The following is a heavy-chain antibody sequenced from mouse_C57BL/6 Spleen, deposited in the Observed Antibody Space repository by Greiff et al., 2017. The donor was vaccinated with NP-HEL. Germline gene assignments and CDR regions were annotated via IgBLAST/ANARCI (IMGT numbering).Heavy chain of an antibody. CDR2: IDPSDSYT. J-gene: IGHJ3*01. Sequence: QVQLQQPGAELVMPGASVKLSCKASGYTFTSYWMHWVKQRPGQGLEWIGEIDPSDSYTNYNQKFKGKSTLTVDKSSSTAYMQLSSLTSEDSAVYYCARGGSYGLAYWGQGTLVTVSA. V-gene: IGHV1-69*01. D-gene: IGHD2-12*01. CDR3: ARGGSYGLAY. CDR1: GYTFTSYW.